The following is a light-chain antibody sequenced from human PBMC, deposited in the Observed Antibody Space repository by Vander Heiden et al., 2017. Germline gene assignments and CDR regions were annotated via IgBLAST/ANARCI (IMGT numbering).Light chain of an antibody. J-gene: IGKJ1*01. CDR1: RSISRN. V-gene: IGKV3-15*01. CDR2: GAS. CDR3: QQYNNWPPSWT. Sequence: EIVMTQSPATLSVSPGERASLSCRASRSISRNLAWYQQKPGQAPRLIIYGASARATGVTDRFSGSGSGTEFTLTISSLQSVDSAVYYCQQYNNWPPSWTFGQGTKVEV.